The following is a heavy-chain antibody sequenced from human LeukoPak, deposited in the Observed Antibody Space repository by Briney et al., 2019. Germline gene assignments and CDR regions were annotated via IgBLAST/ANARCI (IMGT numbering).Heavy chain of an antibody. D-gene: IGHD2-15*01. Sequence: GGSLRLSCAASGFTFSSYAMSWVRQAPGKGLEWVSAISGSGGSTYYADSVKGRFTISRDNSKNTLYLQMNSLRAEDTAVYYCAKDRLKGYCSGGSCYSVFDYWGQGTLVTVSS. CDR3: AKDRLKGYCSGGSCYSVFDY. CDR2: ISGSGGST. V-gene: IGHV3-23*01. CDR1: GFTFSSYA. J-gene: IGHJ4*02.